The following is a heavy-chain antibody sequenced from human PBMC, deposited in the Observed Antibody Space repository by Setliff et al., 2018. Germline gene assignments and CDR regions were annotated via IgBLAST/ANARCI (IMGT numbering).Heavy chain of an antibody. V-gene: IGHV4-39*01. CDR2: IYYGGST. J-gene: IGHJ3*02. CDR1: DGSISSDDYY. Sequence: ETLSLTCSVSDGSISSDDYYWAWIRQPPGKGLEWIGSIYYGGSTSYHSPFRSRVTISVDTSKRQFSLRLPSVTAADTAVYFCARHGGPAGDAFDIWGQGTMVTVSS. D-gene: IGHD3-16*01. CDR3: ARHGGPAGDAFDI.